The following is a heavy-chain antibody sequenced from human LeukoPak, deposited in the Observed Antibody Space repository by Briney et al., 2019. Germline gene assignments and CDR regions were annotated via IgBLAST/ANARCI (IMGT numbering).Heavy chain of an antibody. Sequence: SETLSLTCTVSGGSISSSSYYWGWIRQPPGKGLEWIGSIYYSGSTYYNPSLKSRVTISVDTSKNQFSLKLSSVTAADTAVYYCAREVVGYYDSSGYYHYFDYWGQGTLVTVSS. CDR2: IYYSGST. J-gene: IGHJ4*02. V-gene: IGHV4-39*07. CDR3: AREVVGYYDSSGYYHYFDY. CDR1: GGSISSSSYY. D-gene: IGHD3-22*01.